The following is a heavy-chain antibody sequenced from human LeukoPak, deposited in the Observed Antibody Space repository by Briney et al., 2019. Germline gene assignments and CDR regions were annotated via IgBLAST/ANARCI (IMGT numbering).Heavy chain of an antibody. CDR3: ARQGYTASYYFLDY. Sequence: LETLSLTCTVSGGSIRSYYWGWVRQPAGKGLEWIGRIYTTGTTNYNPSLKSRLTMSVDTSKNQFSLNLRSVIAADTAVYYCARQGYTASYYFLDYWSQGTLVTVSS. CDR1: GGSIRSYY. CDR2: IYTTGTT. J-gene: IGHJ4*02. V-gene: IGHV4-4*07. D-gene: IGHD3-10*01.